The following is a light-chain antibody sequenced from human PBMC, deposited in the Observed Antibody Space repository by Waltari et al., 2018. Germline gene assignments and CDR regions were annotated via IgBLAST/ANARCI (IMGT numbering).Light chain of an antibody. J-gene: IGLJ2*01. CDR2: DVS. Sequence: QSALTQPAPVSGSPGQSTTISCTGTSSDVGGYNYVSWYQQHPGKAPKLMIFDVSNRPSGVSNRFSGSKSGNTASLTISGLQAEDEADYYCSSYIGSSTLELFGGGTSLTVL. CDR3: SSYIGSSTLEL. V-gene: IGLV2-14*03. CDR1: SSDVGGYNY.